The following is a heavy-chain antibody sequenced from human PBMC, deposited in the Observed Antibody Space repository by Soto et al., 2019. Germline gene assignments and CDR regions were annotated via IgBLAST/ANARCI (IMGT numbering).Heavy chain of an antibody. V-gene: IGHV4-39*01. CDR2: IYYSGST. CDR1: GGSTSSSSYY. D-gene: IGHD2-2*01. CDR3: ARHRSGYCSSTSCYEVDE. J-gene: IGHJ4*02. Sequence: SETLSLTCTVSGGSTSSSSYYWGWIRQPPGKGLEWIGSIYYSGSTYYNPSLKSRVTISVDASKNQFSLKLSSVTAADTAVYYCARHRSGYCSSTSCYEVDEWGQGTLVTVSS.